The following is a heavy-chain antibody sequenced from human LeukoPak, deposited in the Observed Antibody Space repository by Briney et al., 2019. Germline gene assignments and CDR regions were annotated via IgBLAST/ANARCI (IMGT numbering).Heavy chain of an antibody. CDR3: ARGTFPPYYYDSSGPHYFDY. J-gene: IGHJ4*02. CDR1: GGSISSGGYY. Sequence: PSETLSLTCTVSGGSISSGGYYWSWIRQHPGKGLEWIGYIYYSGSTYYNPSLKSRVTISVDTSKNQFSLKLSSVTAADTAVYYCARGTFPPYYYDSSGPHYFDYWGQGTLVTVSS. V-gene: IGHV4-31*03. D-gene: IGHD3-22*01. CDR2: IYYSGST.